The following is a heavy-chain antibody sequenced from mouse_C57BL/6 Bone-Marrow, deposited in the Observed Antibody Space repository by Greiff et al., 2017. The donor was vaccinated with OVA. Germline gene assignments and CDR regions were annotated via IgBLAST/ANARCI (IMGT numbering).Heavy chain of an antibody. V-gene: IGHV1-19*01. CDR2: INPYNGGT. D-gene: IGHD2-2*01. J-gene: IGHJ4*01. Sequence: VQLQQSGPVLVKPGASVKMSCKASGYTFTDYYMNWVKQSHGKSLEWIGVINPYNGGTSYNQKFKGKATLTVDKSSSTAYMELNSLTSEDSAVYYCARLLWLNYYAMDYWGQGTSVTVSS. CDR3: ARLLWLNYYAMDY. CDR1: GYTFTDYY.